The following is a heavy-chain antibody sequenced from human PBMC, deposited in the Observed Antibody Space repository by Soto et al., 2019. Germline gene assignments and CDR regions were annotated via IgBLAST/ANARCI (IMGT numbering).Heavy chain of an antibody. CDR3: AHSSTTGWYYASSGYYPLEY. CDR1: GFSLSTSGVG. V-gene: IGHV2-5*02. CDR2: IFWDDEK. Sequence: QITLKESGPTLVKPTQTLTLTCTFSGFSLSTSGVGVGWIRQPPGKALEWLALIFWDDEKRYSPSLKSRLTLTEDTSKHHGLPTMTNMDPVDKATYYCAHSSTTGWYYASSGYYPLEYWGQGTLVTVSS. D-gene: IGHD3-22*01. J-gene: IGHJ4*02.